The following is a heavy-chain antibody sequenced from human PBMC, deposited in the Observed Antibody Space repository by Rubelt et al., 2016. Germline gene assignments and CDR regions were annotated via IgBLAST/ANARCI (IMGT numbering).Heavy chain of an antibody. Sequence: GWIGEIHHSGSTYYNPSLKSRITMSVDTSKNQFSLKLSSVTAADTAVYYCAREGDSSERDAFDIWGQGTMVTVSS. J-gene: IGHJ3*02. CDR2: IHHSGST. V-gene: IGHV4-55*08. CDR3: AREGDSSERDAFDI. D-gene: IGHD3-22*01.